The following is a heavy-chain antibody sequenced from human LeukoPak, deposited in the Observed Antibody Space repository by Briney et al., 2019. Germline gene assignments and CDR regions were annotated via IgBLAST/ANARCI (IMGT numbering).Heavy chain of an antibody. CDR3: AREWQGGIAAAGTRIEGDY. J-gene: IGHJ4*02. V-gene: IGHV3-7*01. D-gene: IGHD6-13*01. CDR2: IKQDGSEK. CDR1: GFSFSGYW. Sequence: GGSLRLSFAVSGFSFSGYWMTWVRQAPGKGLEWVANIKQDGSEKNYVDSVKGRFTISRDNAENSLFLQMNSLRVEDTAVYYCAREWQGGIAAAGTRIEGDYWGQGTLVAVSS.